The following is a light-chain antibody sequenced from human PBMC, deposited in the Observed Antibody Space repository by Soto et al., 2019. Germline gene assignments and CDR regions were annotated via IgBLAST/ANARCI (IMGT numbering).Light chain of an antibody. CDR2: EVS. CDR1: TSDVGGYNY. Sequence: QSVLTQPASVSGSPGQSITISCTGTTSDVGGYNYVSWYQQHPGKVPKLLIHEVSTRPSGVSNRFSGSKSGNTASLTISGLQAEDEADYYCLSKTSSISYIFGTWTKVTVL. J-gene: IGLJ1*01. CDR3: LSKTSSISYI. V-gene: IGLV2-14*01.